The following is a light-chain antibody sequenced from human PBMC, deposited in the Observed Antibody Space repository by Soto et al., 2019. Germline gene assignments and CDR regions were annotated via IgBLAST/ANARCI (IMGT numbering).Light chain of an antibody. CDR2: EAS. CDR1: QSINNW. V-gene: IGKV1-5*03. J-gene: IGKJ2*01. Sequence: DIQMTQSPSTLSASVGDRVTITCRASQSINNWLAWYQQKPGKAPKLLIYEASSLLSGVPSRFSGSGSGTEFTLNISSLQPDDFADYYCQQYDSDSSTFGQGTKLDI. CDR3: QQYDSDSST.